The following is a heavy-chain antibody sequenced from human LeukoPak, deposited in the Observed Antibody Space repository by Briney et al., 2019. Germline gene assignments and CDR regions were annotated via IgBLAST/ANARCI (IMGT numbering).Heavy chain of an antibody. CDR1: GFTLSRYV. CDR3: AKEGGSNNYYYYYMDV. D-gene: IGHD1-26*01. Sequence: GGSLRLSCAASGFTLSRYVMHWVRQAPGKGLEWVAFIRYDGSNKYYADSVKGRFTISRDNSRNTLYLQMNSLRAEDTAVYYCAKEGGSNNYYYYYMDVWGRGTTVTVSS. V-gene: IGHV3-30*02. CDR2: IRYDGSNK. J-gene: IGHJ6*03.